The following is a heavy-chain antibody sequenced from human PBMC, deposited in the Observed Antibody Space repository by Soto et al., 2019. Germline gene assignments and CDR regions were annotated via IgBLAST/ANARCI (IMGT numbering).Heavy chain of an antibody. D-gene: IGHD3-22*01. CDR1: GFVFTSHS. CDR2: ISSSFTI. CDR3: ARDSFDYYDSSGPPEY. V-gene: IGHV3-48*01. J-gene: IGHJ4*02. Sequence: QLVESGGDLVQPGGSLRLSCAASGFVFTSHSLNWVRQAPGKGLEWVSYISSSFTIYYADSVKGRFTVSRDNAKNSLYLQMTSLRVEDTAVYYCARDSFDYYDSSGPPEYWGQGPLVTVSS.